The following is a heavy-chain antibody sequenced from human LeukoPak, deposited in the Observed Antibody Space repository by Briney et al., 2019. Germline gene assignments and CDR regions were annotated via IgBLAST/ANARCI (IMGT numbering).Heavy chain of an antibody. J-gene: IGHJ4*02. CDR2: TYYRSKWYN. Sequence: SQTLSLTCAISGDSVSSNSAAWNWIRQSPSRGLEWLGRTYYRSKWYNDYAVSVKSRITINPDTSKNQFSLQLNSVTPEDTAVYYCARGLSDYYDSSGYPAVYYFVSWGQGTLVTVSS. CDR3: ARGLSDYYDSSGYPAVYYFVS. CDR1: GDSVSSNSAA. V-gene: IGHV6-1*01. D-gene: IGHD3-22*01.